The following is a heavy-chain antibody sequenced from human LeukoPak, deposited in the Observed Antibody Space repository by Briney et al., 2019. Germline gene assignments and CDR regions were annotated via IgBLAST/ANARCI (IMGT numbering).Heavy chain of an antibody. CDR1: GGTFSSYA. Sequence: ASVKVSCKASGGTFSSYAISWVRQAPGQGLEWMGWISAYNGNTNYAQKLQGRVTMTTDTSTSTAYMELRSLRSDDTAVYYCARDAQHYCSSTSCYGPRSGADYYYYYMDVWGKGTTVTVSS. CDR3: ARDAQHYCSSTSCYGPRSGADYYYYYMDV. CDR2: ISAYNGNT. V-gene: IGHV1-18*01. J-gene: IGHJ6*03. D-gene: IGHD2-2*01.